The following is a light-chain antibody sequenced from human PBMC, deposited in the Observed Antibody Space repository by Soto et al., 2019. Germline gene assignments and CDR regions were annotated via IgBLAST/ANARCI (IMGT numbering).Light chain of an antibody. V-gene: IGKV1-5*03. Sequence: DIQMTQSPSTLSGSVGDRVTITCRASQTISSWLAWYQQKPGKAPKLLIYKASTLKSGVPSRFSGSGSGTEFTLTISSLQPDDFATYYCQHYNSYSEVFGQGTK. CDR2: KAS. J-gene: IGKJ1*01. CDR3: QHYNSYSEV. CDR1: QTISSW.